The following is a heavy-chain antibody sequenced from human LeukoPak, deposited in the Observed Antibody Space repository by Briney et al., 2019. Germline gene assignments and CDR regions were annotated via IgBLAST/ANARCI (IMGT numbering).Heavy chain of an antibody. J-gene: IGHJ4*02. CDR2: ICGRGTTK. D-gene: IGHD3-10*01. CDR3: ARDLYFYGSGNFVPGLPDY. V-gene: IGHV3-48*03. CDR1: GFTFNTYE. Sequence: GGSLRLSCIASGFTFNTYEMNWVRQAPGKGVEGVSYICGRGTTKYYADSVKGGFTISRDSAETSLYLQMNDLRAEDTAVYYCARDLYFYGSGNFVPGLPDYWGQGTLVTVSS.